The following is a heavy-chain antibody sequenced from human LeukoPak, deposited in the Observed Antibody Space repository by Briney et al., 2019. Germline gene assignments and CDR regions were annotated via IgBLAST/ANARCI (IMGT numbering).Heavy chain of an antibody. Sequence: ASVKVSCKASGYTFTGYYMHRVRQAPGQGLEWMGRINPNSGYTNYAQKFQGRVTMTRDTSISTAYMELSRLRSDDTAVYYCAKAEYTYGLAYWGQGTLVTVSS. D-gene: IGHD5-18*01. CDR3: AKAEYTYGLAY. J-gene: IGHJ4*02. CDR2: INPNSGYT. V-gene: IGHV1-2*06. CDR1: GYTFTGYY.